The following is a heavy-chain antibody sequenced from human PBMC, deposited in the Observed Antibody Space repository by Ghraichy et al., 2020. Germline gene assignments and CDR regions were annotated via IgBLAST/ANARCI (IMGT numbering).Heavy chain of an antibody. CDR1: GGSISSYY. D-gene: IGHD5-18*01. Sequence: SETLSLTCTVSGGSISSYYWSWIRQPPGKGLEWIGYIYYSGSTNYNPSLKSRVTISVDTSKNQFSLKLSSVTAADTAVYYCARHKVGYSYGGRGAFDIWGQGTMVTVSS. CDR2: IYYSGST. J-gene: IGHJ3*02. CDR3: ARHKVGYSYGGRGAFDI. V-gene: IGHV4-59*08.